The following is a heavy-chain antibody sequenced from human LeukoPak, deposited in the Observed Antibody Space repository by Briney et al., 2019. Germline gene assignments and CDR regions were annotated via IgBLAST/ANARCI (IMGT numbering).Heavy chain of an antibody. CDR1: GFTFSNSW. J-gene: IGHJ5*02. CDR2: INSDGSST. V-gene: IGHV3-74*03. Sequence: GGSLRLSCVASGFTFSNSWMHWVRQAPGKGLVWVARINSDGSSTTYADSVKGRFTISRDNAKNTLYLQMNSLRVDDTAEYYCTRAYQQHLINWFDPWGQGTLVTVSS. CDR3: TRAYQQHLINWFDP. D-gene: IGHD6-13*01.